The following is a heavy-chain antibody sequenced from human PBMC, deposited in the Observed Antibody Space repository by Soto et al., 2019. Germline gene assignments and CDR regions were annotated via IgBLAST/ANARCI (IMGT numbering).Heavy chain of an antibody. CDR1: AFPLSSYP. CDR3: AREYTAWPLAYGLDV. Sequence: GRSLRLYCATSAFPLSSYPIHWVRPAAGKGLEWVAVIWYDGSNKYYADSVKGRFTISRDNSKNTLYLQMNSLRAEDTAVYYCAREYTAWPLAYGLDVWGQGNKVKVS. J-gene: IGHJ6*02. D-gene: IGHD2-2*02. CDR2: IWYDGSNK. V-gene: IGHV3-33*01.